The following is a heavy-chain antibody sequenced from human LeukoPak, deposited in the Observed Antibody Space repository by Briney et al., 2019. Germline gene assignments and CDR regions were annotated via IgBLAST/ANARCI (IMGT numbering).Heavy chain of an antibody. D-gene: IGHD4-17*01. Sequence: WASVRVSCKASEDTFTGYYMHWVRQAPGQGLEWMGWINPNSGGTNYAQKFQGRVTMTRDTSISTAYMELSRLRSDDTAVYYCASFYGDYAGYWFDPWGQGTLVTVSS. V-gene: IGHV1-2*02. J-gene: IGHJ5*02. CDR3: ASFYGDYAGYWFDP. CDR1: EDTFTGYY. CDR2: INPNSGGT.